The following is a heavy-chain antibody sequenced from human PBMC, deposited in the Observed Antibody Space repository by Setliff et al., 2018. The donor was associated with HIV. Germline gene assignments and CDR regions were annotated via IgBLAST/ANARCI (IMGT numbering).Heavy chain of an antibody. CDR3: AREHCSGGSCNGFDI. V-gene: IGHV4-4*09. CDR2: IYTSWST. J-gene: IGHJ3*02. CDR1: GGSISSYY. D-gene: IGHD2-15*01. Sequence: SETLSLTCTVSGGSISSYYWSWIRQPPGKGLEWIGYIYTSWSTSYNPSLKSRVTISLDTSRNQFSLKLGSVTAADTAMYYCAREHCSGGSCNGFDIWGQGTMVTVSS.